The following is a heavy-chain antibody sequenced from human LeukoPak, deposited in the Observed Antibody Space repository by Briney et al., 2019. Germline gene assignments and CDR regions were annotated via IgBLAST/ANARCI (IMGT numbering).Heavy chain of an antibody. Sequence: SGGSLRLSCAASGFTFSSYAMSWVRQAPGKGLEWVSAISGSGGSTYYADSVKGRFTISRDNSKNTLYLQMNSLRAEDTAVYYCAKPDDYGTTKDFQHWGQGTLVTVSS. V-gene: IGHV3-23*01. J-gene: IGHJ1*01. CDR2: ISGSGGST. CDR1: GFTFSSYA. CDR3: AKPDDYGTTKDFQH. D-gene: IGHD4-17*01.